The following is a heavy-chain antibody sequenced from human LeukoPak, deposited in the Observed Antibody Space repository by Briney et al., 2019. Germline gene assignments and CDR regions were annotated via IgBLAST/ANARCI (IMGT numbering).Heavy chain of an antibody. Sequence: GGPLRLSCAASGFTFSSYAMSWVRQAPGKGLEWVSAISGSGGSTYYADSVKGRFTISRDNSKNTLYLQMNSLRAEDTAVYYCAKGRHDILTGYVGLLSYYGMDVWGQGTTVTVSS. J-gene: IGHJ6*02. CDR1: GFTFSSYA. CDR3: AKGRHDILTGYVGLLSYYGMDV. CDR2: ISGSGGST. V-gene: IGHV3-23*01. D-gene: IGHD3-9*01.